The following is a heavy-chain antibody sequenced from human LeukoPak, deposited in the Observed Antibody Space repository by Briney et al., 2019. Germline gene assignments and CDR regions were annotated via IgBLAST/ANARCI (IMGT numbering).Heavy chain of an antibody. CDR3: ARHFAELVVIAIGRWFDP. J-gene: IGHJ5*02. D-gene: IGHD2-21*01. Sequence: SETLSLTCTVSGGSISSSSYYWGWIRQPPGKGLEWIGSIYYSGSTYYNPSLKSRVTISVDTSKNQFSLKLSSVTAADTAVHYCARHFAELVVIAIGRWFDPWGQGTLVTVSS. CDR1: GGSISSSSYY. CDR2: IYYSGST. V-gene: IGHV4-39*01.